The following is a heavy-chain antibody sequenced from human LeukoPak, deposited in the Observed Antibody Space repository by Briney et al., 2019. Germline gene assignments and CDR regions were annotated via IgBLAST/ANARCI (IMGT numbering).Heavy chain of an antibody. V-gene: IGHV4-31*03. J-gene: IGHJ4*02. Sequence: SEALSLTCTVSGGSISSGGYYWSWIRQHPGKGLEWIGYIYYSGSTNYNPSLKSRVTISVDTSKNQFSLKLSSVTAADTAVYYCASPGSSWYTSALDYWGQGTLVTVSS. CDR1: GGSISSGGYY. CDR3: ASPGSSWYTSALDY. D-gene: IGHD6-13*01. CDR2: IYYSGST.